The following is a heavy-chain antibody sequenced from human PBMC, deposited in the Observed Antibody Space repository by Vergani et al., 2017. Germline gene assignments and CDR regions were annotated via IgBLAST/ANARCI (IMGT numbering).Heavy chain of an antibody. J-gene: IGHJ3*02. D-gene: IGHD6-19*01. CDR1: GYTFTSYA. V-gene: IGHV1-3*01. CDR2: INAGNGNT. Sequence: QVQLVQSGAEVKKPGASVKVSCKASGYTFTSYAMHWVRQAPGQRLEWMGWINAGNGNTKYSQKFQGRVTITRDTSASTAYMELSSLRAEDTAVYYCARDSTPYSSGWPDAFDIWGQGTMVTVSS. CDR3: ARDSTPYSSGWPDAFDI.